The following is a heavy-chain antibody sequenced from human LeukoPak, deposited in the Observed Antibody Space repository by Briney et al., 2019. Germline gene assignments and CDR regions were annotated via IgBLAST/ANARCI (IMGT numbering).Heavy chain of an antibody. V-gene: IGHV3-23*01. CDR1: GFTFSSYA. D-gene: IGHD1-26*01. CDR3: AKDMGVTTGNFDY. Sequence: GGSLRLSCAASGFTFSSYAMSWVRQAPGKGLEWVSAISGSGGSTYYADSVKGRFTISRDNPKNTLYLQMNSLRAEDTAVYYCAKDMGVTTGNFDYWGQGTLVTVSS. J-gene: IGHJ4*02. CDR2: ISGSGGST.